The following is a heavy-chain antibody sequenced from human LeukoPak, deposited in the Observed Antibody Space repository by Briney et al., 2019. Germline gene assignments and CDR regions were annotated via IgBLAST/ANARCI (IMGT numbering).Heavy chain of an antibody. CDR1: GFTFSSYA. CDR2: ISYDESNK. J-gene: IGHJ4*02. D-gene: IGHD1-26*01. V-gene: IGHV3-30-3*01. Sequence: GGSLRLSCAASGFTFSSYAMHWVRQAPGKGLEWVAVISYDESNKYYADSVKGRFTISRDNSKNTLYLQMNSLRAEDTAVYYCARDIGGTYFDYWGQGTLVTVSS. CDR3: ARDIGGTYFDY.